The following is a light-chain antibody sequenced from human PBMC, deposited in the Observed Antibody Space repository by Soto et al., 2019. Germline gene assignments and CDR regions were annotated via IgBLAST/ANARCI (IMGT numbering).Light chain of an antibody. V-gene: IGLV2-8*01. J-gene: IGLJ1*01. CDR2: EVN. CDR3: CSYAGSNNYV. Sequence: QSVLTQPPSASGSPGQSVTISCTGTRSDVGSYNYVSWYQQYPGKAPKLVIFEVNKRPSGVPDRFSGSKSGITASLTVSGLQAEDEADYYCCSYAGSNNYVFGTGTKLTVL. CDR1: RSDVGSYNY.